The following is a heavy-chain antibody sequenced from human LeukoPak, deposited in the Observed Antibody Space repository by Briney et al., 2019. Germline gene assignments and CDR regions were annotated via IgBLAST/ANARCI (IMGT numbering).Heavy chain of an antibody. CDR3: AKDSYSGSYLSPPYFDY. CDR1: GFTFSSYG. CDR2: ISYDGSNK. D-gene: IGHD1-26*01. Sequence: GGSLRLSCAASGFTFSSYGMHWVRQAPGKGLEWVAVISYDGSNKYCADSVKGRFTISRDNSKNTLYLQMNSLRAEDTAVYYCAKDSYSGSYLSPPYFDYWGQGTLVTVSS. J-gene: IGHJ4*02. V-gene: IGHV3-30*18.